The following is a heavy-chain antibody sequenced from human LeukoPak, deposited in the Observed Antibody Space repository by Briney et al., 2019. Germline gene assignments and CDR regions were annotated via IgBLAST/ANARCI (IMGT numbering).Heavy chain of an antibody. Sequence: ASVKVSCKASGYTFTSHYMHWVRQAPGQGLEWMGIINPSGGSTSYAQKFQGRVTMTRDTSTSTVYMELSSRRSEDTAVYYCARDPRSNNHYYHVNWFDPWGQGTLVTVSS. D-gene: IGHD1-14*01. CDR3: ARDPRSNNHYYHVNWFDP. CDR2: INPSGGST. CDR1: GYTFTSHY. J-gene: IGHJ5*02. V-gene: IGHV1-46*01.